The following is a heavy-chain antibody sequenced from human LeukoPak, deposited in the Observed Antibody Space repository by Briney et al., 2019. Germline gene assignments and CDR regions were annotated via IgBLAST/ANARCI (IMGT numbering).Heavy chain of an antibody. CDR3: ARFSNPYYYDSSGYYYFDY. V-gene: IGHV4-31*03. Sequence: PSETLSLTCTVSGGSISSGGYYWSWIRQHPGKGLEWIGYIYYSGSTYYNPSLKSRVTISVDTSKNQFSLKLSSVTAADTAVYYCARFSNPYYYDSSGYYYFDYWGQGTLVTVCS. CDR2: IYYSGST. CDR1: GGSISSGGYY. D-gene: IGHD3-22*01. J-gene: IGHJ4*02.